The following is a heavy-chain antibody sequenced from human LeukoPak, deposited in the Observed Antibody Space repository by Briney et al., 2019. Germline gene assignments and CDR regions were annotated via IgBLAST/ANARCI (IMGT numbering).Heavy chain of an antibody. V-gene: IGHV3-7*03. D-gene: IGHD1-26*01. CDR1: GFTFS. CDR3: AKDLGWELPAEAY. Sequence: PGGSLRLSCAASGFTFSMSWVRQAPGKGLEWVANIKQDGSEKYYVDSVKGRFTISRDNSNNTLYLQMNSLRAEDTAMYYCAKDLGWELPAEAYWGQGILVTVSS. J-gene: IGHJ4*02. CDR2: IKQDGSEK.